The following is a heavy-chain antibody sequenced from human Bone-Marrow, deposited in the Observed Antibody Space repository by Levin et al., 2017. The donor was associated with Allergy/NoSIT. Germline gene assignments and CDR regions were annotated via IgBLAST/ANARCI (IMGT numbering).Heavy chain of an antibody. V-gene: IGHV4-39*01. J-gene: IGHJ4*02. CDR3: ARHRTAMVTIIDY. D-gene: IGHD5-18*01. Sequence: SQTLSLTCTVSGGSISSSSYYWGWIRQPPGKGLEWIGSIYYSGSTYYNPSLKSRVTISVDTSKNQFSLKLSSVTAADTAVYYCARHRTAMVTIIDYWGQGTLVTVSS. CDR2: IYYSGST. CDR1: GGSISSSSYY.